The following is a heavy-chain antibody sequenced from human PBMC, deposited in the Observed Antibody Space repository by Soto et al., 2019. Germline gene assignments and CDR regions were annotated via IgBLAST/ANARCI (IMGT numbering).Heavy chain of an antibody. CDR2: ISSNGGST. CDR3: ARLNPTAAAFDY. CDR1: GFTFSYYA. V-gene: IGHV3-64*01. J-gene: IGHJ4*02. Sequence: PGGSLRLSCAASGFTFSYYAMHWVRQAPGKGLEYVSAISSNGGSTYYANSVKGRFTISRDNSKNTLYLQMGSLRAEDMAVYYCARLNPTAAAFDYWGQGTLVTVSS. D-gene: IGHD6-13*01.